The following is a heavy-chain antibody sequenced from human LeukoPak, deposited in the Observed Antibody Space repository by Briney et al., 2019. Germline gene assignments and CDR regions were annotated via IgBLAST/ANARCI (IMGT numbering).Heavy chain of an antibody. CDR1: GFTFSDYW. V-gene: IGHV3-7*03. CDR3: VRDRGAARPNDC. Sequence: QPGGSLRLSCAASGFTFSDYWMHWVRQAPGKGLEWVANINQDGSQKYYVDSVRGRFTISRDNAKKSLSLEMNSLRAEDTALYYCVRDRGAARPNDCWGQGTQVTVSS. J-gene: IGHJ4*02. CDR2: INQDGSQK. D-gene: IGHD6-6*01.